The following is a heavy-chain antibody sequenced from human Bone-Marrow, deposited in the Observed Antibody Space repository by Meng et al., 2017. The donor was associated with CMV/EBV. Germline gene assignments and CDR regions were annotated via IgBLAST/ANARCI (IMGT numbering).Heavy chain of an antibody. J-gene: IGHJ5*02. CDR1: GGSFSSYT. D-gene: IGHD4-17*01. V-gene: IGHV1-69*02. Sequence: SVKVSCQPSGGSFSSYTISWVRQAPGQGLEWMGRIIPILGIANYAQKFQGRVTITADKSTSTAYTELSSLRSEDTVVYYCATTSNPNYGDYVSFSFDPWGQGTLVTVSS. CDR3: ATTSNPNYGDYVSFSFDP. CDR2: IIPILGIA.